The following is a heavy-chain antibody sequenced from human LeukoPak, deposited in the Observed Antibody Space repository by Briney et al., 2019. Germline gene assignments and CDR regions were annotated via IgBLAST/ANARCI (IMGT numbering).Heavy chain of an antibody. J-gene: IGHJ5*02. Sequence: GGSPRLSCAASGFTFSDYYMSWIRQAPGKGLEWVSYISSSSSYTNYADSVKGRFTISRDNAKNSLYLQMNSLRAEDTAVYYCARVRAGYLNYVNWFDPWGQGTLVTVSS. V-gene: IGHV3-11*06. CDR2: ISSSSSYT. CDR3: ARVRAGYLNYVNWFDP. D-gene: IGHD3-9*01. CDR1: GFTFSDYY.